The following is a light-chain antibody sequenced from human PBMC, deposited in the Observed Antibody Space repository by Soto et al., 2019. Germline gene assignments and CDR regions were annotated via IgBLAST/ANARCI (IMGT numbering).Light chain of an antibody. CDR2: GAS. CDR1: QSLSSSY. V-gene: IGKV3-20*01. Sequence: EIVLTQSPGTLFLSPGERATLSCRASQSLSSSYLTWYQQKPGQAPRLLIYGASSRATGIPDRFSGSGSGTDFTLTISRLEPEDFAVYYCQQYGSSSYTFGQGTKLEIK. CDR3: QQYGSSSYT. J-gene: IGKJ2*01.